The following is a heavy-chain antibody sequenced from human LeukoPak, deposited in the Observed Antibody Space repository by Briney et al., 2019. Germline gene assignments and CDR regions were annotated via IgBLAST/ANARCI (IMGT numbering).Heavy chain of an antibody. CDR1: GFTVSSNY. Sequence: PGGSLRLSCAASGFTVSSNYMSWARQAPGKGPEWVANIKHGGSEKVYVDSVKGRFTISRDDARNLLFLQMNSLRVEDTAIYYCARSGREHRYGFDPWGQGTQVTVSS. D-gene: IGHD1/OR15-1a*01. CDR2: IKHGGSEK. V-gene: IGHV3-7*01. CDR3: ARSGREHRYGFDP. J-gene: IGHJ5*02.